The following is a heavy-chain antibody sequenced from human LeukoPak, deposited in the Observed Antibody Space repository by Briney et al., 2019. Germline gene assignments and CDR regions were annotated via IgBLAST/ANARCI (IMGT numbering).Heavy chain of an antibody. V-gene: IGHV4-59*08. CDR1: GGSISDNY. CDR2: AYYSGHT. D-gene: IGHD2-15*01. J-gene: IGHJ4*02. Sequence: PSETLSLTCTVSGGSISDNYWSWIRQPPGKGLEWIGYAYYSGHTNYTSSLKSRVTMSLDTSKSQFSLRLNSVTAADTAVYFCARHPFATPFDYWGPGTLVTVSS. CDR3: ARHPFATPFDY.